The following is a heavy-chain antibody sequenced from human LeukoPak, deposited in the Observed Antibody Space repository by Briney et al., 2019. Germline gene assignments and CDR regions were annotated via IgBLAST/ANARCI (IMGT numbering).Heavy chain of an antibody. CDR2: IFYSGST. CDR1: GGFVSSSSYY. J-gene: IGHJ4*02. CDR3: ARGPSRYYFDS. Sequence: SETLSLTCTVSGGFVSSSSYYWSWLRQPLGKGLEWIGYIFYSGSTNYNPSLKSRVTISVDTSKNLFSLKLSSVTAADTAVYYCARGPSRYYFDSWGQGTLVTVSS. V-gene: IGHV4-61*01. D-gene: IGHD1-14*01.